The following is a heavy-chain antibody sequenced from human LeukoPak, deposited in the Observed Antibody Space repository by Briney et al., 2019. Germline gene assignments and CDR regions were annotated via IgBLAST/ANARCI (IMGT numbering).Heavy chain of an antibody. V-gene: IGHV4-39*01. D-gene: IGHD2-15*01. CDR3: ARSPLVVVAANYYFDY. CDR2: IYYSGTT. CDR1: GASISDSDFF. Sequence: SETLSLTCTVSGASISDSDFFWAWVRQPPGKGLEWIGNIYYSGTTYYNPSLKSRVSVSMDTSKKQFSLKLRSMTAADTAVYYCARSPLVVVAANYYFDYWGQGTLVTVSS. J-gene: IGHJ4*02.